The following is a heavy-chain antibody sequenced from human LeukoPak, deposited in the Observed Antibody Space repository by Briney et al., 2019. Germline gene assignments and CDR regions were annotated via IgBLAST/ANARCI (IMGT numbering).Heavy chain of an antibody. D-gene: IGHD3-22*01. CDR2: ISGGGSTT. CDR3: AKDLSHRDYFDSSGSYPGYFDY. CDR1: GFTFSNYA. Sequence: GGSLRLSCAASGFTFSNYAMSWVRQAPGQGLEWVSAISGGGSTTYSADSVKGRFTISRDNSKNTLYLQMNSLRADDTAVYYCAKDLSHRDYFDSSGSYPGYFDYWGQGTLVTVSS. V-gene: IGHV3-23*01. J-gene: IGHJ4*02.